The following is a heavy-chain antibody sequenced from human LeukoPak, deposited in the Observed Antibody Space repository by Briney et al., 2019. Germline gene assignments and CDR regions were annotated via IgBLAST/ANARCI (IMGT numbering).Heavy chain of an antibody. CDR1: GGTCSSYA. D-gene: IGHD3-22*01. CDR2: IIPIFCTA. J-gene: IGHJ4*02. CDR3: AYYDSSGPDY. Sequence: SSVKVSCKCSGGTCSSYAISWVRQAPGQGLEWMGGIIPIFCTANYALKFHGRVTITADESTSTAYVELSSLRSEDTAVYYCAYYDSSGPDYWGEGTLVTVSS. V-gene: IGHV1-69*13.